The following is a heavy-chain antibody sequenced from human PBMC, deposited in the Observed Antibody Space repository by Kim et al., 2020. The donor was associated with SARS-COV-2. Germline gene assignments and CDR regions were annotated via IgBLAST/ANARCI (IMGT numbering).Heavy chain of an antibody. CDR1: GFTVSHNY. Sequence: GGSLRLSCAASGFTVSHNYMSWVRQAPGKGLEWVSFIYSGGSPYYADSEKGRFTISRDNSKNTLYLQMNSLRAEDTAVYYCARGENYDNSAPLHWGQGTLGTVSS. CDR2: IYSGGSP. D-gene: IGHD3-22*01. J-gene: IGHJ4*02. CDR3: ARGENYDNSAPLH. V-gene: IGHV3-53*01.